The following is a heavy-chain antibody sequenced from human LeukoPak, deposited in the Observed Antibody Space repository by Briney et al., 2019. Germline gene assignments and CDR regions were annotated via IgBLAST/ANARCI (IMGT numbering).Heavy chain of an antibody. CDR3: ARRAAAGRRFDY. CDR2: ISSGGSTI. D-gene: IGHD6-13*01. V-gene: IGHV3-11*01. Sequence: GGSLRLSCAVSGFTFSDYYTSWIRQAPGKGLEWVSYISSGGSTISHADSVKGRFTISKDNAENSLYLQMNSLRAEDTAVYYCARRAAAGRRFDYWGQGTLVTVSS. CDR1: GFTFSDYY. J-gene: IGHJ4*02.